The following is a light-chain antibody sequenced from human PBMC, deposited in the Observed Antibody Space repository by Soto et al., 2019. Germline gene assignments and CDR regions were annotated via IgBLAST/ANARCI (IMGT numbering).Light chain of an antibody. CDR2: EAS. V-gene: IGKV1-5*01. CDR3: QQYSSDGT. J-gene: IGKJ1*01. CDR1: QTISKW. Sequence: DLQMTQSPPTLSESVGDRVTITCRASQTISKWLAWYQQKPGKAPILLIYEASRLGSGVPSMFSGSGSGTEFTLIISGLQPDDFASHYCQQYSSDGTFGQGTKVEIK.